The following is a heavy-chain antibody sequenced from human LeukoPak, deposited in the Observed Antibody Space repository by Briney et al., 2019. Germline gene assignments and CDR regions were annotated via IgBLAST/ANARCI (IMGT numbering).Heavy chain of an antibody. D-gene: IGHD6-13*01. CDR1: GGSISSYY. CDR2: IYYSGST. J-gene: IGHJ4*02. V-gene: IGHV4-59*01. CDR3: AREEGIAAAGALEY. Sequence: PSETLSLTCTVSGGSISSYYWSWIRQPPGKGLEWIGYIYYSGSTNCNPSLKSRVTISVDTSKTQLSLRLTAVTAADTAVYYCAREEGIAAAGALEYWGQGILVTVSS.